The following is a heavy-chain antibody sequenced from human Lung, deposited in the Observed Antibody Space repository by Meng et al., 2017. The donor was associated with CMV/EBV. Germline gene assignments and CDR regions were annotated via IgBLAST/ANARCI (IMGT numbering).Heavy chain of an antibody. CDR3: ARSPNAIVVVPAASWFDP. V-gene: IGHV1-69*02. J-gene: IGHJ5*02. CDR2: IIPILGIA. D-gene: IGHD2-2*01. Sequence: SVXVSCKASGGTFSSYTISWVRQAPGQGLEWMGRIIPILGIANYAQKFQGRVTITADKSTSTAYMELSSLRSEDTAVYYCARSPNAIVVVPAASWFDPWXQGTLVTVSS. CDR1: GGTFSSYT.